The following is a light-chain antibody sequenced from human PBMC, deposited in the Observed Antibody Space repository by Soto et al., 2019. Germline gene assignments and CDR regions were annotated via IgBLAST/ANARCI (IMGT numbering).Light chain of an antibody. J-gene: IGKJ2*01. CDR1: QSVFYSSNNKNY. Sequence: DIVMTQSPDSLAVSLGERATINCKSSQSVFYSSNNKNYLAWYQQKPGQPPKLLIYWASTRESGVPDRFSGSGSGADFTLTLSSLRAEDVAVSFWQQYYSIPYSFGQGTSVEIK. CDR2: WAS. CDR3: QQYYSIPYS. V-gene: IGKV4-1*01.